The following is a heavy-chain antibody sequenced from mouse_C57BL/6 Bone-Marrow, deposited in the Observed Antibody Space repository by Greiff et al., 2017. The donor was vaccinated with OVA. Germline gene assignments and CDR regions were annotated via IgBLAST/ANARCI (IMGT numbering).Heavy chain of an antibody. CDR3: ARCDNTVVADFDY. Sequence: QVQLQQSGPELVKPGASVKISCKASGYAFSSSWMNWVKQRPGKGLEWIGRIYPGDGDTNYNGKFKGKATLTADKSSSTAYMQLSSLTAEDSAVYFCARCDNTVVADFDYGGQGTTLTVSS. J-gene: IGHJ2*01. CDR1: GYAFSSSW. V-gene: IGHV1-82*01. D-gene: IGHD1-1*01. CDR2: IYPGDGDT.